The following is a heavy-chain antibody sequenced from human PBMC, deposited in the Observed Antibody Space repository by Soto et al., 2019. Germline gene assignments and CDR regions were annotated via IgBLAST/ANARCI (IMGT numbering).Heavy chain of an antibody. V-gene: IGHV3-30-3*01. CDR1: GFTFSSYA. CDR3: ARRYSYDLRSPLDY. D-gene: IGHD5-18*01. CDR2: ISYDGSNK. J-gene: IGHJ4*02. Sequence: GGSLRLSCAASGFTFSSYAMHWVRQAPGKGLEWVAVISYDGSNKYYADSVKGRFTISRDNSKNTLYLQMNSLRAEDTAVYYCARRYSYDLRSPLDYWGQGTLVTVSS.